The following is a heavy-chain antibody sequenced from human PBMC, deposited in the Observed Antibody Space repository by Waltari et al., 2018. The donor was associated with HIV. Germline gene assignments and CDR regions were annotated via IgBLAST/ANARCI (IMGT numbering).Heavy chain of an antibody. CDR1: GFTFSSSA. J-gene: IGHJ4*02. V-gene: IGHV3-30-3*01. D-gene: IGHD2-2*01. Sequence: QVQLVESGGGVVQPGRSATLSCAASGFTFSSSAMPWVRQAPGKGLEWVAVISYDGSNKYYADSVKGRFTISRDNSKNTLYLQMNSLRAEDTAVYYCARDPQYCSSTSCSYYFDYWGQGTLVTVSS. CDR3: ARDPQYCSSTSCSYYFDY. CDR2: ISYDGSNK.